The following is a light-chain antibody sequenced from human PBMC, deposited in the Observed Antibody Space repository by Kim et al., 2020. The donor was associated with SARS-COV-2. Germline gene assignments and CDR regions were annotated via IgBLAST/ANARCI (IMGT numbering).Light chain of an antibody. CDR2: GAS. Sequence: SGSPGERATLSCRASQSVSSNLVWYQHKPGQAPRLLIDGASTRATGIPARFSGSGSGTEFTLTISSLQSEDFAVYYCQQYNNWPYTFGQGTKLEI. V-gene: IGKV3-15*01. CDR3: QQYNNWPYT. CDR1: QSVSSN. J-gene: IGKJ2*01.